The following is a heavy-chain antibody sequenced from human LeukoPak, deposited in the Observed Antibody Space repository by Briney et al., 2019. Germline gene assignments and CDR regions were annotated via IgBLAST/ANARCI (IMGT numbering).Heavy chain of an antibody. CDR2: IYYSGST. Sequence: PSQTLSLTCTDSGGSISSGDYYWSWIRQPPGKGLEWIGYIYYSGSTYYNPSLKSRVTISVDRSKNQFSLKLSSVTAADTAVYYCASGGGYGSGSSEPPYFDYWGQGTLVTVSS. CDR3: ASGGGYGSGSSEPPYFDY. CDR1: GGSISSGDYY. D-gene: IGHD3-10*01. J-gene: IGHJ4*02. V-gene: IGHV4-30-4*08.